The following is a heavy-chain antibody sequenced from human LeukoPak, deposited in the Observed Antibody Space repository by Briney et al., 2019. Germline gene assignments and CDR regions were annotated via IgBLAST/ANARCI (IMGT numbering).Heavy chain of an antibody. Sequence: SETLSLTCTVSGYSISSGYYWGWIRQPPGKGLEWIGSIYHSGSTYYNPSLKSRVTISVDTSKNQFSLKLSSVTAADTAVYYCARDPPGDILTGYPYGLDYWGQGTLVTVSS. CDR3: ARDPPGDILTGYPYGLDY. V-gene: IGHV4-38-2*02. D-gene: IGHD3-9*01. CDR2: IYHSGST. CDR1: GYSISSGYY. J-gene: IGHJ4*02.